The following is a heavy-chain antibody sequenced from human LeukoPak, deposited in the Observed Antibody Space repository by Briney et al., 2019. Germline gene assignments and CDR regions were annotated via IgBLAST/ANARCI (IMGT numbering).Heavy chain of an antibody. CDR3: ARPVVAATTPDTFDI. J-gene: IGHJ3*02. V-gene: IGHV3-48*04. Sequence: GGSLLLSCAASGFPFSSYSMNWVRQAPGKGLEWVSYISSGGRTIYYADSVKGRFTMSRDNAKNSLYLQMNSLRAEDTAVYYCARPVVAATTPDTFDIWGQGTMVTVSS. D-gene: IGHD2-15*01. CDR2: ISSGGRTI. CDR1: GFPFSSYS.